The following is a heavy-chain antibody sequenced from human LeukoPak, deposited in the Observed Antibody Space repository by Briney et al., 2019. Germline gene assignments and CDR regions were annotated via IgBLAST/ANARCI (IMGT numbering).Heavy chain of an antibody. CDR3: TALFVRGGLIDV. CDR2: ISTSSSGSSI. Sequence: GGSLRLSCAASGFTFSDYYMSWIRQAPGKGLEWLSYISTSSSGSSIYYADYVKGRFTMSRDNANNLLYLQMNSLRAEDTAVYYCTALFVRGGLIDVWGKGTTVTISS. D-gene: IGHD3-10*01. J-gene: IGHJ6*03. CDR1: GFTFSDYY. V-gene: IGHV3-11*01.